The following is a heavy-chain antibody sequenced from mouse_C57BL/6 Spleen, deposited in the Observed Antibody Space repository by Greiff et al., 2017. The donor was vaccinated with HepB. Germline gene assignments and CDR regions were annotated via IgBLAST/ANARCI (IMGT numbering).Heavy chain of an antibody. J-gene: IGHJ2*01. CDR2: IDPEDGDT. V-gene: IGHV14-1*01. CDR1: GFNIKDYY. D-gene: IGHD1-1*01. Sequence: EVQLQQSGAELVRPGASVKLSCTASGFNIKDYYMHWVKQRPEQGLEWIGRIDPEDGDTEYATKFQGKATMTADTSSNTAYLQLSSLTSEDTAVYYCTTWAGSTYYFDYWGQGTTLTVSS. CDR3: TTWAGSTYYFDY.